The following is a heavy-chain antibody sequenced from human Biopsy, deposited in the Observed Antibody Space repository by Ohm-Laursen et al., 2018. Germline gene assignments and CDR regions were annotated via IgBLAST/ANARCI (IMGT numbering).Heavy chain of an antibody. CDR2: IDVSDYNT. CDR3: ARPNLREWELHNAFDI. V-gene: IGHV3-23*01. Sequence: SLRLSCAASGFTFHTYAMNWVRQAPGKGLEWVAHIDVSDYNTYHADSVKGRFTISRDNSKNTLYLQMNSLRAEDTAVYYCARPNLREWELHNAFDIWGQGTMVTVSS. J-gene: IGHJ3*02. CDR1: GFTFHTYA. D-gene: IGHD1-26*01.